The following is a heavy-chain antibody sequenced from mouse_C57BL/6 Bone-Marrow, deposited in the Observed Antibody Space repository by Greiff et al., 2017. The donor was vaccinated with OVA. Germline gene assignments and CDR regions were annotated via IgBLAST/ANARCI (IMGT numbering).Heavy chain of an antibody. CDR1: GYTFTSYG. J-gene: IGHJ3*01. V-gene: IGHV1-58*01. D-gene: IGHD1-1*02. CDR3: ARWWLPLLSGLAY. Sequence: EVQVVESGAELVRPGSSVKMSCKTSGYTFTSYGINWVKQRPGQGLEWIGYIYIGNGYTEYNEKFKGKATLTSDTSSSTAYMQLSSLTSEDSAIYFCARWWLPLLSGLAYWGQGTLVTVSA. CDR2: IYIGNGYT.